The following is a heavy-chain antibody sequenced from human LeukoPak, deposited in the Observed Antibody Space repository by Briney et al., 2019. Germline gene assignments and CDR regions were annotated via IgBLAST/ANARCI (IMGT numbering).Heavy chain of an antibody. D-gene: IGHD5-12*01. CDR2: ISSSSITI. V-gene: IGHV3-48*02. J-gene: IGHJ4*02. CDR3: ARDRYSGYDLFDY. CDR1: GFTFSSYA. Sequence: PGGSLRLSCAASGFTFSSYAMNWVRQAPGKGLEWVSYISSSSITIYYADSVKGRFTISRDNAKNSLYLQMNSLRDEDTAVYYCARDRYSGYDLFDYWGQGTLVTVSS.